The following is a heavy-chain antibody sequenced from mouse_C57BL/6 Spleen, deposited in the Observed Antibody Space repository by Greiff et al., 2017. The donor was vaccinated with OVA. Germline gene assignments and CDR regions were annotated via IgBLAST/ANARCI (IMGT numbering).Heavy chain of an antibody. CDR1: GYTFTSYW. D-gene: IGHD1-2*01. V-gene: IGHV1-64*01. CDR2: IHPNSGST. CDR3: ARSAMTPYYLDY. J-gene: IGHJ2*01. Sequence: VQLQQPGAELVKPGASVKLSCKASGYTFTSYWMHWVKQRPGQGLEWIGMIHPNSGSTNYNEKFKSKATLTVDKSSSTAYMQLSSLTSEDSAVYYCARSAMTPYYLDYWGQGTTLTVSS.